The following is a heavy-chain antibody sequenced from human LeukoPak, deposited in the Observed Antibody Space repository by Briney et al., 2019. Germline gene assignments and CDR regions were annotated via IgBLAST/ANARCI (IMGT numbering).Heavy chain of an antibody. D-gene: IGHD3-22*01. J-gene: IGHJ1*01. CDR1: GGSISSYY. CDR3: ARVVQSTDSSGFYLPEYFQH. V-gene: IGHV4-59*01. CDR2: IYYSGST. Sequence: SETLSLTCTVSGGSISSYYWSWIRQPPGKGLEWIGYIYYSGSTNYNPSLKSRVTISVDTSKNQFSLKLSSVTAADTAVYYCARVVQSTDSSGFYLPEYFQHWGQGTLVTVSS.